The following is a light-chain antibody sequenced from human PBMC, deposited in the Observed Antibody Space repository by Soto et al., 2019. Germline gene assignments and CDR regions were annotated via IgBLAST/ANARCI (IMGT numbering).Light chain of an antibody. V-gene: IGKV3-11*01. CDR2: DAS. CDR3: QQRSSWPPT. CDR1: ESVGSF. Sequence: ETVLTQSPATLSLSPGERATLSCRASESVGSFLAWYRQKPGQAPRLLIFDASNRATGIPVRFSGSGSGTGFTLTISSLEPEDFAVYYCQQRSSWPPTFGQGTRLEIK. J-gene: IGKJ5*01.